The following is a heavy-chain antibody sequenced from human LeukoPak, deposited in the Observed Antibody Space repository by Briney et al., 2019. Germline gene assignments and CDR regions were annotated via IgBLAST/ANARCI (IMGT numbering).Heavy chain of an antibody. CDR3: ARQRSGSVRNAFDI. D-gene: IGHD6-19*01. CDR1: AGSITSSSYY. J-gene: IGHJ3*02. V-gene: IGHV4-39*01. CDR2: IYYSGST. Sequence: SETLSLTCTVSAGSITSSSYYWGWIRQPPGKGLEWIGSIYYSGSTYYNPSLKSRVTISVDTSKNQFSLKLSSVTAADTAVYYCARQRSGSVRNAFDIWGQGTMVAVSS.